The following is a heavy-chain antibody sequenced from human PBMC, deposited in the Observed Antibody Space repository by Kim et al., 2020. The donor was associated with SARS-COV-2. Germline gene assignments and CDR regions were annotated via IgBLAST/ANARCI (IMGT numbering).Heavy chain of an antibody. V-gene: IGHV1-3*01. Sequence: KFQGRVTITRDTSASTAYMELSSLRSEDTAVYYCARGGVYGGKPRGYFQHWGQGTLVTVSS. J-gene: IGHJ1*01. CDR3: ARGGVYGGKPRGYFQH. D-gene: IGHD2-15*01.